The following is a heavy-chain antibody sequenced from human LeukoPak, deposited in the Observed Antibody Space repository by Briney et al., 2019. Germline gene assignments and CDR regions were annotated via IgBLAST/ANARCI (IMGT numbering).Heavy chain of an antibody. CDR2: IYYSGST. J-gene: IGHJ4*02. CDR3: ARGRGSSSIGY. D-gene: IGHD1-26*01. CDR1: GGSISSYY. V-gene: IGHV4-59*01. Sequence: PSETLSLTCTVSGGSISSYYWSWIRQPPGKGLEWIGYIYYSGSTNYNPSLKSRVTISVDTSKNQFSLKLSSVTAADTAVYYCARGRGSSSIGYWGQGTLVTVSS.